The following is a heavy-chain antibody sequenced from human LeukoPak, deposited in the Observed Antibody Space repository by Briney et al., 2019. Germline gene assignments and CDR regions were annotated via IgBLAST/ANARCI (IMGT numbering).Heavy chain of an antibody. Sequence: PGGSLRLSCAASGFTVSSNYMSWVRQAPGKGLEWVSVIYSGGSTYYADSVKGRFTISRDNAKNSLYLQMNSLRAEDTAVYYCARDPTIAAAGTRWVNWFDPWGQGTLVTVSS. CDR1: GFTVSSNY. CDR3: ARDPTIAAAGTRWVNWFDP. V-gene: IGHV3-53*01. J-gene: IGHJ5*02. CDR2: IYSGGST. D-gene: IGHD6-13*01.